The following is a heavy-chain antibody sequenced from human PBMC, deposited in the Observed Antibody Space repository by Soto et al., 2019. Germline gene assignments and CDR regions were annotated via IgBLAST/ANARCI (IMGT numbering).Heavy chain of an antibody. Sequence: QVQLVQSVAEVKKPWSSVKVSCKASGVTVSSYTISWLRQAPGPGLEWMGRIIPILGIANYAQKFQGRVTITADNSTSTAYMELRSLRSEATAVYYCARDLQILHAYGELHYAFDIWGQGTMVTV. D-gene: IGHD4-17*01. CDR2: IIPILGIA. CDR3: ARDLQILHAYGELHYAFDI. V-gene: IGHV1-69*08. J-gene: IGHJ3*02. CDR1: GVTVSSYT.